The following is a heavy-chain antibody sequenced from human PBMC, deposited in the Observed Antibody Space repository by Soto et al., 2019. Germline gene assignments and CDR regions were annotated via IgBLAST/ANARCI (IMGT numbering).Heavy chain of an antibody. Sequence: SETLSLTCAVSGHSISSGFYYWGWVRQPPGKGLEWIGSIYHTESTYYNPSLKSRVTMSVDTSKNQLSLKLSSMTAADTAVYFCARYGYSYSARLFDYWGQGTRVTVSS. J-gene: IGHJ4*02. CDR3: ARYGYSYSARLFDY. CDR2: IYHTEST. CDR1: GHSISSGFYY. D-gene: IGHD5-18*01. V-gene: IGHV4-38-2*01.